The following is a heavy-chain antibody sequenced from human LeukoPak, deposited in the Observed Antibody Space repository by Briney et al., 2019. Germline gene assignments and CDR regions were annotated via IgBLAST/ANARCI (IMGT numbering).Heavy chain of an antibody. CDR1: GFTFSSYA. Sequence: GGSLRLSCAASGFTFSSYAMSWVRQAPGKGLEWVSAISGSGGSTYYADSVKGRFTISRDNAKNSLYLQMSNLRAEDTAVYYCAREEGYCSNTSCSTFGMDVWGQGTTVTVSS. V-gene: IGHV3-23*01. CDR3: AREEGYCSNTSCSTFGMDV. D-gene: IGHD2-2*01. J-gene: IGHJ6*02. CDR2: ISGSGGST.